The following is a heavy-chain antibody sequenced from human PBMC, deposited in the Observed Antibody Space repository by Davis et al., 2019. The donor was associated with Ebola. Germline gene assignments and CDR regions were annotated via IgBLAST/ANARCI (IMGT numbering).Heavy chain of an antibody. V-gene: IGHV3-48*03. Sequence: GGSLRLSCAASGFTFSSYEMNWVRQAPGKGLEWVSYISSSGSTIYYADSVKGRFTISRDNAKKSLYLQMNSLRAEDTAVYYCARGGRYCSSTSYYNCGLDWNYGSRYYYYGMDVWGQGTTVTVSS. CDR3: ARGGRYCSSTSYYNCGLDWNYGSRYYYYGMDV. D-gene: IGHD2-2*02. CDR1: GFTFSSYE. CDR2: ISSSGSTI. J-gene: IGHJ6*02.